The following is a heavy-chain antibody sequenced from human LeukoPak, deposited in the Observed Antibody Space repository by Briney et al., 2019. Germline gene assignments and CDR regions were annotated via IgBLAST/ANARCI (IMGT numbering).Heavy chain of an antibody. Sequence: GGSLRLSCAASEFSLGAYAMNWVRQAPGKGLEWVSYISASSSATYYAESVKGRFTISRDNGQNSLYLQMNSLRAEDTAVYYCTRGVGSRGGTFDYWGQGTLVTVSS. CDR2: ISASSSAT. CDR3: TRGVGSRGGTFDY. D-gene: IGHD3-10*01. J-gene: IGHJ4*02. V-gene: IGHV3-48*01. CDR1: EFSLGAYA.